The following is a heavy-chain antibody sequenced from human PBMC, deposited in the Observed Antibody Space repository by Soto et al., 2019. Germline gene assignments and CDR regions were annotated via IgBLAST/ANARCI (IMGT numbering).Heavy chain of an antibody. Sequence: SVKVSCKASGGTFSSYAISWVRQAPGQGLEWMGGIIPIFGTANYAQKFQGRVTITADESTSTAYMELSSLRSEDTAVYYCARGGSCTNGVCYSLYGMDVWGQGTTVTSP. V-gene: IGHV1-69*13. CDR3: ARGGSCTNGVCYSLYGMDV. CDR1: GGTFSSYA. J-gene: IGHJ6*02. D-gene: IGHD2-8*01. CDR2: IIPIFGTA.